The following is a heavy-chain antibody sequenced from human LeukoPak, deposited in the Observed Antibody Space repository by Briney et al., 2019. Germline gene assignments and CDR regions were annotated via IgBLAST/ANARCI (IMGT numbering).Heavy chain of an antibody. J-gene: IGHJ4*02. D-gene: IGHD3-22*01. Sequence: GASVKVSCKASGYTFTSYGISWVRQAPGQGLEWMGWISVYNGNTNYAQKLQGRVTMTTDTSTSTAYMELRSLRSDDTAVYYCARIGGLAGYYDSSGYSYYFDCWGQGTLVTVSS. CDR3: ARIGGLAGYYDSSGYSYYFDC. V-gene: IGHV1-18*01. CDR2: ISVYNGNT. CDR1: GYTFTSYG.